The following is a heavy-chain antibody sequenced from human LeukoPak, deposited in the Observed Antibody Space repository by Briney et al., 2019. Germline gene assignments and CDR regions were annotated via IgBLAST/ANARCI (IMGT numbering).Heavy chain of an antibody. CDR2: INPSGGST. Sequence: ASVKVSCKASGYTFTSYYMHWVRQAPGQGLEWMGIINPSGGSTSYAQKFQGRVTMTRDTSTSTAYMELSSLRSEDTAVYYCARGGNWNYFGAPSRGPWGQGTLVTVSS. CDR1: GYTFTSYY. CDR3: ARGGNWNYFGAPSRGP. V-gene: IGHV1-46*03. J-gene: IGHJ5*02. D-gene: IGHD1-7*01.